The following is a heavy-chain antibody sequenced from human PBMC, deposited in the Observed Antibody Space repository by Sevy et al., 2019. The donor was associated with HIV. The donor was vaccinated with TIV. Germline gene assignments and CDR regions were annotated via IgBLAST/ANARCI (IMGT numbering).Heavy chain of an antibody. J-gene: IGHJ1*01. CDR1: GFTFDDYA. V-gene: IGHV3-9*01. Sequence: GGSLRLSCAASGFTFDDYAMHWVRQAPGKGLEWVSGISWNSGSIGYADSVKGRFTISRDNAKNSLYLQMNSLRTEDTALYYCAKAFDSSSWYSDFQHWGQGTLVTVSS. CDR2: ISWNSGSI. D-gene: IGHD6-13*01. CDR3: AKAFDSSSWYSDFQH.